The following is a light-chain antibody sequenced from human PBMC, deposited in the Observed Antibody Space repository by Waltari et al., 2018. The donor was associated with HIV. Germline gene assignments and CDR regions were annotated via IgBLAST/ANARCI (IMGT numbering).Light chain of an antibody. J-gene: IGLJ3*02. CDR2: KDT. CDR3: QSADSSGTYVV. CDR1: ALPKQY. V-gene: IGLV3-25*03. Sequence: SYELTQPPSVSVSPGQTARITSSGAALPKQYAYWYRQRPGQAPVLVIYKDTERPSWIPERFSGSSSGTTVTLTISGVQAEDEADYYCQSADSSGTYVVFGGGTKLTVL.